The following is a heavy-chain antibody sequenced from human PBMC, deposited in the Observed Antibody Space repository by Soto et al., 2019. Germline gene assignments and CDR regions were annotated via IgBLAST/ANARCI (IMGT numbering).Heavy chain of an antibody. CDR2: ISDSGGST. V-gene: IGHV3-23*01. D-gene: IGHD3-16*02. CDR3: ASRADYDYVWGSYRSDYYYYGMDV. CDR1: GFTFSSYA. Sequence: GGSLRLSCAASGFTFSSYAMSWVRQAPGKGLEWVSAISDSGGSTYYADSVKGRFTISRDNSKNTLYLQMNSLRAEDTAVYYCASRADYDYVWGSYRSDYYYYGMDVWGQGTTVTISS. J-gene: IGHJ6*02.